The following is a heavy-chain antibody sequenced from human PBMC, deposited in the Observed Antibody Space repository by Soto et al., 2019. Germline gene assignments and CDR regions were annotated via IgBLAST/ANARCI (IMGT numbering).Heavy chain of an antibody. CDR1: GGSISSGGYY. Sequence: SETLSLTCTVSGGSISSGGYYWSWIRQHPGKGLEWIGYIYYSGSTYYNPSLKSRVTISVDTSKNQFSLKLSSVTAADTAVYYCARVGYKILTPKYSFDYWGQGTLVTVSS. CDR3: ARVGYKILTPKYSFDY. CDR2: IYYSGST. J-gene: IGHJ4*02. D-gene: IGHD2-15*01. V-gene: IGHV4-31*03.